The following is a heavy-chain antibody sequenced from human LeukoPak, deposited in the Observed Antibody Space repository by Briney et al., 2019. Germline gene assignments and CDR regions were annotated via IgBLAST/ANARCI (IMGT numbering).Heavy chain of an antibody. CDR2: ISGSSSAI. CDR1: GFTFSGYS. CDR3: ANLGEFNNF. J-gene: IGHJ4*02. D-gene: IGHD3-16*01. Sequence: GGSLRLSCAASGFTFSGYSMNWVRQAPGKGLEWLSYISGSSSAIYYADSVRGRFTISRDNAKNSLYLQMNSLRDEDTAVYYCANLGEFNNFWGQGTLVTVSS. V-gene: IGHV3-48*02.